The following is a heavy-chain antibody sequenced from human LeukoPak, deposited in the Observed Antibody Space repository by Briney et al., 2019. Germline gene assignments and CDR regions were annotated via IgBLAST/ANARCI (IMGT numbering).Heavy chain of an antibody. D-gene: IGHD2-2*01. J-gene: IGHJ6*04. Sequence: PSETLSLTCAVYGGSLSDYYRNWIRPPPGKGVEWIGEINHSGTINYNPSLKSRVTISVDTSKNQFSLRLSAVTAADTAVYHCARGLRLPSRSAPAVPHVWAKGTTVTVSA. CDR1: GGSLSDYY. CDR3: ARGLRLPSRSAPAVPHV. CDR2: INHSGTI. V-gene: IGHV4-34*01.